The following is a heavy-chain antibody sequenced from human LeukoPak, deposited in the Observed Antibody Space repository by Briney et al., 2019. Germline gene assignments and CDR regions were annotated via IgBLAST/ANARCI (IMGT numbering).Heavy chain of an antibody. J-gene: IGHJ4*02. Sequence: GGSLRLSCTTAGFTFNSYGMHWVRQAPGKGLEWVAFIRFDGSNKYYADSVKGRFTISTDHSKNPLYLQMNSLRAEDTAVYYCAPPPYGSGPKDWGQGTLVTVSS. D-gene: IGHD3-10*01. CDR2: IRFDGSNK. V-gene: IGHV3-30*02. CDR3: APPPYGSGPKD. CDR1: GFTFNSYG.